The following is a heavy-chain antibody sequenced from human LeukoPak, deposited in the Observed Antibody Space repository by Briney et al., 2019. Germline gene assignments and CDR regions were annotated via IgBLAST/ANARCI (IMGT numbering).Heavy chain of an antibody. V-gene: IGHV3-9*01. CDR1: GFTFDDYA. Sequence: PGRSLRLSCAASGFTFDDYAMHWVRQAPGKGLEWVSGISWNSGSIGYTDSVKGRFTNSRDNAKNSLYLQMNSLRAEDTALYYCAKDKRSYYDSSGAFDIWGQGTMVTVSS. CDR2: ISWNSGSI. D-gene: IGHD3-22*01. CDR3: AKDKRSYYDSSGAFDI. J-gene: IGHJ3*02.